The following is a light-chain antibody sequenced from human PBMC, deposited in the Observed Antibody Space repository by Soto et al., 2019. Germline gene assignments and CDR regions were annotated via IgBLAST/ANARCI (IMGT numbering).Light chain of an antibody. V-gene: IGKV3-11*01. CDR1: QSVSNNY. J-gene: IGKJ1*01. Sequence: EIVLTQSPGTLSLSPGERATLSCRAIQSVSNNYLAWYQQKPGQAPRLLIYGASNRATGIPARFSGSGSGTDFTLTISSLEPEDFAVYYCQQHSHWPPWTFGQGTKVDIK. CDR2: GAS. CDR3: QQHSHWPPWT.